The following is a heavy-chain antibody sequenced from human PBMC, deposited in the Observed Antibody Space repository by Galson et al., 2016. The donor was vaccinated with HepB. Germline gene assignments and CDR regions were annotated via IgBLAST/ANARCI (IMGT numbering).Heavy chain of an antibody. CDR2: LNPDGSEK. CDR3: AREFAHSSDDY. V-gene: IGHV3-7*03. Sequence: SLRLSCAASGFTFSNYWISWFRQAPGKGLEWVANLNPDGSEKYYVESVKGRFNISRDNARNSLYLQMNNLRAEDTAEYYCAREFAHSSDDYWGQGTLVTVSS. J-gene: IGHJ4*02. D-gene: IGHD2-21*01. CDR1: GFTFSNYW.